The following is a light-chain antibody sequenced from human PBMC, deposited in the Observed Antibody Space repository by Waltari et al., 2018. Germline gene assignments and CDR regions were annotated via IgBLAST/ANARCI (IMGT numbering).Light chain of an antibody. CDR2: VNSDGSH. Sequence: QLVLTQSPSASASLGASVKPTCTLSSGHSSHIIAWLQQQPGKGPRYLMQVNSDGSHRKGDEIPDRFSGSSSGAERYLTISSLQSEDEADYYCETGGHGTWVFGGGTKLTVL. V-gene: IGLV4-69*01. CDR1: SGHSSHI. CDR3: ETGGHGTWV. J-gene: IGLJ3*02.